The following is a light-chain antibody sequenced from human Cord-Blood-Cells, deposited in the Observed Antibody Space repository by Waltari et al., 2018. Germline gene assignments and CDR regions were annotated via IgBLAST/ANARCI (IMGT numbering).Light chain of an antibody. CDR1: QSVSSN. V-gene: IGKV3-15*01. Sequence: DIVTTPSPATLSLSPGGRATLSCRASQSVSSNLAWYQQKPGQAPRLLIYGASTRATGIPARFSGSGSGTEFTLTISSLQSEDFAVYYCQQYNNWPPWTFGQGTKVEIK. CDR3: QQYNNWPPWT. J-gene: IGKJ1*01. CDR2: GAS.